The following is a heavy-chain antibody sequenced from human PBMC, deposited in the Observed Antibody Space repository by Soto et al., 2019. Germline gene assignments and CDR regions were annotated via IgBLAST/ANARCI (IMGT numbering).Heavy chain of an antibody. J-gene: IGHJ4*02. V-gene: IGHV3-30-3*01. CDR2: ISYDGSNK. Sequence: QVQLVESGGGVVQPGRSLRLSCAASRFTFSTYAMHWVRQDPGKGLEWVAVISYDGSNKYYADSVKGRFTISRANSKNTLYLQMNSLRAEDTAVYYGARDYDYWGQGTLVTVSS. CDR1: RFTFSTYA. CDR3: ARDYDY.